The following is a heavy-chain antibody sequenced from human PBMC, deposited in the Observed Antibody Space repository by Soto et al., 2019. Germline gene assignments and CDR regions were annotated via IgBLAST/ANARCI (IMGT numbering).Heavy chain of an antibody. CDR1: GYTFTSYG. CDR3: ARDEAYKWNDGGWFDP. V-gene: IGHV1-18*01. CDR2: ISAYNGNT. D-gene: IGHD1-1*01. J-gene: IGHJ5*02. Sequence: ASGKVSCKASGYTFTSYGISWVRQASGQGLERMGWISAYNGNTKYAQKLQGRVTMTTDTSTSTAYMELRSLRSDDTAVYYCARDEAYKWNDGGWFDPWGEGTLVTGSS.